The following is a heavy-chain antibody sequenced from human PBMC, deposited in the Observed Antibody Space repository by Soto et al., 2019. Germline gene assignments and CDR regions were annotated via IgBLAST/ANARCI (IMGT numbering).Heavy chain of an antibody. CDR2: IYPDDSDI. Sequence: PGESLKISCKGSRYIFSSDWIGWVRQMPGKGLEWMGIIYPDDSDITYSPSFQGQVTFSVDKSSSTAYLQCRRLKASDSATYYCATTRDGSFESWGQGTVVTVAS. J-gene: IGHJ4*02. V-gene: IGHV5-51*01. CDR1: RYIFSSDW. D-gene: IGHD3-22*01. CDR3: ATTRDGSFES.